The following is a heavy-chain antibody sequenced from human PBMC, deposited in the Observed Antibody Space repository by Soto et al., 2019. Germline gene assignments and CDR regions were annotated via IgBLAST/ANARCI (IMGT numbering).Heavy chain of an antibody. Sequence: GGSLRLSCSASVFAFYGFAMHWVRQAPGKGLEYVAAISSNGGSIYYVDSVKGWVTMTRDTSISTAYMELSRLRSDDTAVYYCARGGSGYYYEYYFDYWGQGTLVTVSS. D-gene: IGHD3-22*01. J-gene: IGHJ4*02. CDR3: ARGGSGYYYEYYFDY. CDR1: VFAFYGFA. CDR2: ISSNGGSI. V-gene: IGHV3-64*04.